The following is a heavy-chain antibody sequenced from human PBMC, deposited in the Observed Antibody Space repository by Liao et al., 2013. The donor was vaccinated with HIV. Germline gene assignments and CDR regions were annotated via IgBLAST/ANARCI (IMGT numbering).Heavy chain of an antibody. CDR2: IYYNGGT. Sequence: QVQLQQWGAGLLKPSETLSLTCAVSGDSITSGTSTWMWIRQPPGRGLEWIGYIYYNGGTYYNPSLKSRVTMSVDRSRNHFSLNLYSVTAADTAVYYCARERSSMLRGTEISYMDVWGKGTTVTVSS. V-gene: IGHV4-30-2*01. CDR3: ARERSSMLRGTEISYMDV. D-gene: IGHD3-10*01. J-gene: IGHJ6*04. CDR1: GDSITSGTST.